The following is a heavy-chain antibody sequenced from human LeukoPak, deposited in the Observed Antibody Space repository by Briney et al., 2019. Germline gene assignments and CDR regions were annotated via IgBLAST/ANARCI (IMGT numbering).Heavy chain of an antibody. CDR2: INHSGST. CDR3: ASWYSSFDY. CDR1: GGSLSGYY. V-gene: IGHV4-34*01. J-gene: IGHJ4*02. Sequence: SETLSLTCAVYGGSLSGYYWSWIRQPPGKGLEWIGEINHSGSTNYNPSLKSRVTISVDTSKNQFSLKLSSVTAADTAVYYCASWYSSFDYWGQGTLVTVSS. D-gene: IGHD6-13*01.